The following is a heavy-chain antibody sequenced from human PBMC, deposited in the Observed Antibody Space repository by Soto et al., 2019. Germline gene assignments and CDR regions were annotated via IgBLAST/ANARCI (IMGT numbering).Heavy chain of an antibody. Sequence: ASVKVSCKASGYNFISYDINWVRQATGQGLEWMGWMNPNSGKTAFAQNFQGRVTMARDTSISTAYMELSSLRSEDTAVYYCARGQGGRNHYSYGMDVWGQGTTVTVS. V-gene: IGHV1-8*01. D-gene: IGHD1-1*01. CDR2: MNPNSGKT. J-gene: IGHJ6*02. CDR3: ARGQGGRNHYSYGMDV. CDR1: GYNFISYD.